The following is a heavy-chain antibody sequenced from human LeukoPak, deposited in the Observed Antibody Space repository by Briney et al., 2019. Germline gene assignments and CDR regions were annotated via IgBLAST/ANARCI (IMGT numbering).Heavy chain of an antibody. D-gene: IGHD2-15*01. CDR3: ARDRRYCSGGSCSGNWFDP. CDR1: GYTFTSYG. V-gene: IGHV1-18*01. Sequence: ASVKGSCKASGYTFTSYGISWVRPAPGQGPEWMGLISAYNGNTNYAQKLQGRVTMTTDTSTSTAYMGLRSLRSDDTAVYYCARDRRYCSGGSCSGNWFDPWGQGTLVTVSS. J-gene: IGHJ5*02. CDR2: ISAYNGNT.